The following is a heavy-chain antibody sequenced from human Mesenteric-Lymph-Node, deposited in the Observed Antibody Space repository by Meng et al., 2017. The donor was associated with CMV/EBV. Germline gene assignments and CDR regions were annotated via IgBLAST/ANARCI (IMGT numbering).Heavy chain of an antibody. CDR1: GFTFSSYA. Sequence: GGSLRLSCAASGFTFSSYAMSWVRQAPGKGLEWVSAISGSGGSTYYADSVKGRFTISRDNSKNTLYLQMNSLRAEDTAVYYCAKDLEYYYDSSGYYYYYYGMDVWGQGTTVTVSS. CDR3: AKDLEYYYDSSGYYYYYYGMDV. J-gene: IGHJ6*02. CDR2: ISGSGGST. V-gene: IGHV3-23*01. D-gene: IGHD3-22*01.